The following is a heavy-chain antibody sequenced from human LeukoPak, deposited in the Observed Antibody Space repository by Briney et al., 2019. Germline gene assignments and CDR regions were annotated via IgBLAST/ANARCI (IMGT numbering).Heavy chain of an antibody. V-gene: IGHV1-2*06. D-gene: IGHD3-22*01. J-gene: IGHJ4*02. Sequence: GASVKVSXKASGYTFIGCYMHWERQAPGQGLEWMGRINPNSGTTKYAQKVQGRVTMTRDTCISTAYMELNSLRSDDTAVYYCARRYYYDSSAYTVDYWGQGTLVTVSS. CDR3: ARRYYYDSSAYTVDY. CDR1: GYTFIGCY. CDR2: INPNSGTT.